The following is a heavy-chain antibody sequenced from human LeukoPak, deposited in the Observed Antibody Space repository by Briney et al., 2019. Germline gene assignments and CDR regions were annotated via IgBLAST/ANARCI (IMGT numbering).Heavy chain of an antibody. D-gene: IGHD2/OR15-2a*01. J-gene: IGHJ6*04. V-gene: IGHV3-23*01. Sequence: PGGSLKLCYAASDLTFNNFGMTWVRQAPGKGLEWVSVISGSGKSTYYADSVRGRFTISRDNSRDMVYLQMNSLRVDDTATYYCVILVEIWGKGTTVIVSS. CDR1: DLTFNNFG. CDR2: ISGSGKST. CDR3: VILVEI.